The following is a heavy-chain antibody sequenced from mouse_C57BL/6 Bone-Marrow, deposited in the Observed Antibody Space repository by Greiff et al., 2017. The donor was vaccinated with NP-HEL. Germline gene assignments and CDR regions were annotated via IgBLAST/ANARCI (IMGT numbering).Heavy chain of an antibody. J-gene: IGHJ3*01. CDR1: GYTFTSYG. CDR2: IYPRSGNT. Sequence: QVHVKQSGAELARPGASVKLSCKASGYTFTSYGISWVKQRTGQGLEWIGEIYPRSGNTYYNEKFKGKATLTADKSSSTAYMELRSLTSEDSAVYFCARSGKRLFAYWGQGTLVTCSA. V-gene: IGHV1-81*01. D-gene: IGHD3-1*01. CDR3: ARSGKRLFAY.